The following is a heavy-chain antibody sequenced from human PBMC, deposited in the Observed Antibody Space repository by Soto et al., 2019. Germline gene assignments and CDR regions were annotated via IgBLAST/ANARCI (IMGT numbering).Heavy chain of an antibody. J-gene: IGHJ5*02. CDR2: INPDNGGT. V-gene: IGHV1-2*02. Sequence: ASVKVSCEASGYTFTDYFIHWVRQAPGQGLECMGWINPDNGGTVYAQKFQGRITIWLDTSKNQFSLKLSSVTAADTAMYYCTRSLFSSSWFAGSWGQGILVTVSS. CDR1: GYTFTDYF. D-gene: IGHD6-13*01. CDR3: TRSLFSSSWFAGS.